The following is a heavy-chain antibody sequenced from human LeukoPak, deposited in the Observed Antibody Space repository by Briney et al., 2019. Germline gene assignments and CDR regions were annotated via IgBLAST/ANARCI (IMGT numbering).Heavy chain of an antibody. Sequence: ETLSLTCTVSGGSISSYYWSWIRQPPGKGLEWIGYIYYSGSTNYNPSLKSRVTISVDTSKNQFSLKLSSVTAADTAVYYCARDNGKQWTSNYYYYGMDVWGQGTTVTVSS. J-gene: IGHJ6*02. CDR1: GGSISSYY. V-gene: IGHV4-59*01. D-gene: IGHD6-19*01. CDR2: IYYSGST. CDR3: ARDNGKQWTSNYYYYGMDV.